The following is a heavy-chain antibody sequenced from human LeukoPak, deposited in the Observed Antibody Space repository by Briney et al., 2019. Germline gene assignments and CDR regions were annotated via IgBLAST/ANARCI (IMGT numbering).Heavy chain of an antibody. V-gene: IGHV3-20*04. CDR3: ARRAMIVVATPAVDY. CDR2: IDWNGGST. Sequence: GGSLRLSCAASGFTFDAYGMSWVRQTPGKGLEWVSGIDWNGGSTDYADSMKGRFTISRNNAKNSLYLQMNSLRAEDTALYYCARRAMIVVATPAVDYWGQGTLVTVSS. D-gene: IGHD3-22*01. CDR1: GFTFDAYG. J-gene: IGHJ4*02.